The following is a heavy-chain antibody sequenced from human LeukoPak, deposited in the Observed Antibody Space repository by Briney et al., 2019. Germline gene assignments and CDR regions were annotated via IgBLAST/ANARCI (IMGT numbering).Heavy chain of an antibody. CDR2: IKQDESDK. D-gene: IGHD7-27*01. CDR1: GFTFSNYW. Sequence: PGGSLRLSCAASGFTFSNYWMSWVRQAPGKGPEWVANIKQDESDKFYVDSVKGRFTISRDNAQNSLYLQMNSLRVEDTAVYYCARDKITGDSYFDFWGQGILVTVSS. CDR3: ARDKITGDSYFDF. J-gene: IGHJ4*02. V-gene: IGHV3-7*01.